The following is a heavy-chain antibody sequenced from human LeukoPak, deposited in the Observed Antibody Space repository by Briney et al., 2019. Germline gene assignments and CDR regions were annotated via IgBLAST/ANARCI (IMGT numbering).Heavy chain of an antibody. V-gene: IGHV3-21*01. CDR3: ARDGGIAAAKDYYYYMDV. CDR1: GFTFSSYS. D-gene: IGHD6-13*01. J-gene: IGHJ6*03. CDR2: ISSSSSYI. Sequence: PGGSLRLSCAASGFTFSSYSMNWVRQAPGKGLEWVSSISSSSSYIYYADSVKGRFTISRDNAKNSLYLQMNSLRAEDTAVYYCARDGGIAAAKDYYYYMDVWGKGTTVTVSS.